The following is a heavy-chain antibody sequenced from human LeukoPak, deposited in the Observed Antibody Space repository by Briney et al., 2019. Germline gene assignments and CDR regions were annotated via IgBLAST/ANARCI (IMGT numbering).Heavy chain of an antibody. CDR3: ARGQSDLTY. CDR1: GFIFSTYS. CDR2: ISSSSNII. V-gene: IGHV3-48*02. Sequence: PGGSLRLSYAASGFIFSTYSMNWVRQAPGKGLEWVSYISSSSNIISYADSVKGRFTISRDNAKNSLYLQMNSLRDEDTAVYYCARGQSDLTYWGHGTLLTVSS. J-gene: IGHJ4*01. D-gene: IGHD2-21*01.